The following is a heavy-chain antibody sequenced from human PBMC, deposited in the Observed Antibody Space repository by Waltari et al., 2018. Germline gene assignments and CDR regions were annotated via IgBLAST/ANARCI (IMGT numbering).Heavy chain of an antibody. D-gene: IGHD6-13*01. CDR3: ARAPGEQLVESVGHYGMDV. Sequence: QVQLVQSGAEVKKPGASVKVSCKASGYTFTSYYMHWVRQAPGQGLEWMGIINPSGGSTSYAQKFQGRVTMTRDTSTSTVYMELSSLRSEDTAVYYCARAPGEQLVESVGHYGMDVWGQGTTVTVSS. CDR2: INPSGGST. CDR1: GYTFTSYY. J-gene: IGHJ6*02. V-gene: IGHV1-46*01.